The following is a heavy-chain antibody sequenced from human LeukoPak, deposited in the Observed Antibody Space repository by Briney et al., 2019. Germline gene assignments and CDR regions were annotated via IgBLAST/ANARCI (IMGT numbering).Heavy chain of an antibody. CDR2: IIPFLNIS. CDR1: GGTFSSYA. D-gene: IGHD3-10*01. J-gene: IGHJ4*02. Sequence: GASVKVSCKASGGTFSSYAISWVRQAPGQGLEWMGRIIPFLNISNYAQNFEGKVTINADKSTSTVYLELTSLTFEDTAIYYCAADDYSAGSYFLYFFDYWGQGTLITVSS. CDR3: AADDYSAGSYFLYFFDY. V-gene: IGHV1-69*04.